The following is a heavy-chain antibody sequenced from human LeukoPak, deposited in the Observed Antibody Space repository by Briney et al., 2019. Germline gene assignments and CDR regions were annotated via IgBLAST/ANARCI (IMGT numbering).Heavy chain of an antibody. V-gene: IGHV3-7*01. CDR2: MNQDGSER. CDR3: ASGSYRENFDY. J-gene: IGHJ4*02. CDR1: GFTFSRFW. D-gene: IGHD3-16*02. Sequence: GGSLRLSCATSGFTFSRFWMSWVRQAPGKGLEWVATMNQDGSERYYVDSVKGRCTISRDNAKNSLYLQMNNLRAEDTAVYYCASGSYRENFDYWGQGTLVTVSS.